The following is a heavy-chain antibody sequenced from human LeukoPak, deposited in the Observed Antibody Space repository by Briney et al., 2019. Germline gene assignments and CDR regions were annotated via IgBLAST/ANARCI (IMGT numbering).Heavy chain of an antibody. D-gene: IGHD5-24*01. CDR1: GYSFTSYW. CDR2: IYPGDSDT. V-gene: IGHV5-51*01. CDR3: ARVNDGWESRAFDI. Sequence: GESLKISYKGSGYSFTSYWIGWVRQMPGKGLEWMGIIYPGDSDTRYSPSFQGQVTISADKSISTAYLQWSSLKASDTAMYYCARVNDGWESRAFDIWAKGQWSPSLQ. J-gene: IGHJ3*02.